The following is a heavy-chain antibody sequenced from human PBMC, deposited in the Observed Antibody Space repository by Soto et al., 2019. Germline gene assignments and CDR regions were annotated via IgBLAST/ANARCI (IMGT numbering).Heavy chain of an antibody. CDR1: GGYFSNYY. V-gene: IGHV4-59*01. D-gene: IGHD2-15*01. J-gene: IGHJ4*02. CDR2: IYHSGST. Sequence: PSETLSLTCTVSGGYFSNYYWSWIRQPPGKGLEWIGYIYHSGSTNYNPSLKSRVTMSVDTSKNQFSLKLSSATAADTAVYYCARLLDGYCSGDNCYGYFDYWGQGTQVTVSS. CDR3: ARLLDGYCSGDNCYGYFDY.